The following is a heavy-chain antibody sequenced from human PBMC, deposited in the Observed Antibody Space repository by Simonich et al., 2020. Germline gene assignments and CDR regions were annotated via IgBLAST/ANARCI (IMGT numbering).Heavy chain of an antibody. CDR2: IKQDGSEK. D-gene: IGHD3-9*01. Sequence: EVQLVESGGGLVQPGGSLRLSCAASGFTFSSYWMSWVRQAPGKGLEWGANIKQDGSEKYYVASVKGRFTISRDNAKNSLYLQMNSLRAEDTAVYYCACLGTGDAFDIWGQGTMVTVSS. V-gene: IGHV3-7*01. J-gene: IGHJ3*02. CDR3: ACLGTGDAFDI. CDR1: GFTFSSYW.